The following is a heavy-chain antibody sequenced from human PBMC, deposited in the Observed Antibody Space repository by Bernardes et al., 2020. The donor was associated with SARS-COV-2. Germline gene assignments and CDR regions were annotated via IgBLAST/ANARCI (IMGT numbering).Heavy chain of an antibody. V-gene: IGHV3-48*02. CDR2: ISRPDSI. CDR1: GFSCSIYS. Sequence: GGSLRLSCAASGFSCSIYSMNWVRQAPGKGLEWVSYISRPDSIYFADSVRGRFTISRDNAKNSLSLQMNSLRDEDTAVYYCTRGEAGDILTGYHDYWGQGTLVTVSS. J-gene: IGHJ4*02. D-gene: IGHD3-9*01. CDR3: TRGEAGDILTGYHDY.